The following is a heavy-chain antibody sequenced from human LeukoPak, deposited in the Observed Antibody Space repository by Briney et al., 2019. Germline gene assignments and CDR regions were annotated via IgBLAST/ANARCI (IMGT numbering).Heavy chain of an antibody. V-gene: IGHV4-31*03. CDR1: GGSVSSGAHY. D-gene: IGHD3-10*01. Sequence: PSETLSLTCTVSGGSVSSGAHYWSWIRQHPGRGLEWIGFIYYGGNAYYNPSLKSRVTISVDMSKDQFALKLNSVTAADTAVYYCARTLYSYGSGSYSMDVWGQGTTVTVSS. J-gene: IGHJ6*02. CDR3: ARTLYSYGSGSYSMDV. CDR2: IYYGGNA.